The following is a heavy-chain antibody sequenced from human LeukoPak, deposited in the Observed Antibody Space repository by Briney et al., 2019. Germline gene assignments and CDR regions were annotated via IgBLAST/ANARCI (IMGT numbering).Heavy chain of an antibody. D-gene: IGHD6-25*01. CDR3: ARQGGGFWYFDL. Sequence: SETLSLTCTVSGGSISSYYWSWIRQPPGKGLEWIGYIYYSGSTNYNPSLKSRVTISVDTSMNQFSLKLSSVAAADTAVYYCARQGGGFWYFDLWGRGTLVTVSS. CDR1: GGSISSYY. CDR2: IYYSGST. J-gene: IGHJ2*01. V-gene: IGHV4-59*08.